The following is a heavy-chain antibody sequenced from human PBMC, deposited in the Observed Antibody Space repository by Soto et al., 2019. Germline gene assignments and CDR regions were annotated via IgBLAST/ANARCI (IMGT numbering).Heavy chain of an antibody. V-gene: IGHV1-69*12. D-gene: IGHD3-10*01. CDR3: ASGAWEVRGVSPFDY. CDR1: GGTFSSYA. J-gene: IGHJ4*02. CDR2: IIPIFGTA. Sequence: QVQLVQSGAEVKKPGSSVKVSCKASGGTFSSYAISWVRQAPGQGLEWMGGIIPIFGTANYAQKFQGRVTITADESTSTAYRELGSVRSEDTAVYYCASGAWEVRGVSPFDYWGQGTLVTVSS.